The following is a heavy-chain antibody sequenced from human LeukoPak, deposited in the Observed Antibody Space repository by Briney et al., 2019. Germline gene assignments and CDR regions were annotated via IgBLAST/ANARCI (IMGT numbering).Heavy chain of an antibody. CDR1: GGSISGTSYC. D-gene: IGHD1-1*01. Sequence: SETLSLTCSVSGGSISGTSYCWGWIRQPPGKGPEWIGSHYHTGRIYHTPSLNSRATISVDTSKNQFSLKLSSVTDADTAVYYCARDGSDNWGLFDNWGRGTLVTVSS. J-gene: IGHJ4*02. CDR3: ARDGSDNWGLFDN. V-gene: IGHV4-39*07. CDR2: HYHTGRI.